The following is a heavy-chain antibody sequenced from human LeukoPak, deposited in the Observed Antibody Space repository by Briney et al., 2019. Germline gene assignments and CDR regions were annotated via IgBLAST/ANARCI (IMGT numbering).Heavy chain of an antibody. J-gene: IGHJ4*02. D-gene: IGHD6-13*01. V-gene: IGHV4-59*01. CDR3: AMGIAAAGTAY. CDR1: GGSISSYY. Sequence: PSETLSLTCTVSGGSISSYYCSWIRQPPGKGLEWIGYVYYSGGTNYNPSLKSRVTISIDTSKNQFSLNLSSVTAADTAVYYCAMGIAAAGTAYWGQGTLVTVSS. CDR2: VYYSGGT.